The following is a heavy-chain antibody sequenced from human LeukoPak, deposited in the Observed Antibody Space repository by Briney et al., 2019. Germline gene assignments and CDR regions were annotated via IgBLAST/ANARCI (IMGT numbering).Heavy chain of an antibody. V-gene: IGHV3-33*01. J-gene: IGHJ3*02. CDR3: ARDRRRDGYKLDAFDI. CDR1: GFTFSTYG. D-gene: IGHD5-24*01. CDR2: IWYDGSNE. Sequence: PGRSLRLSCAASGFTFSTYGMHWVRQGPGKGLEWVAVIWYDGSNEYYVDSAKGRFTISRDNSKNTLYLQMNSLRAEDTAVYYCARDRRRDGYKLDAFDIWGQGTMVTVSS.